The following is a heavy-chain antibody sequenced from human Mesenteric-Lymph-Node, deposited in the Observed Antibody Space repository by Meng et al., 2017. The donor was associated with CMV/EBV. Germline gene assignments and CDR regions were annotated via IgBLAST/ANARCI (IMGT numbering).Heavy chain of an antibody. V-gene: IGHV3-49*04. J-gene: IGHJ6*02. CDR3: TRERFLEWLLTYYYYYGMDV. D-gene: IGHD3-3*01. CDR1: GFAFSGHA. Sequence: GESLKISCAASGFAFSGHAMHWVRQAPGKGLEWVGFIRSKAYGGTTEYAASVKGRFTISRDDPKSIAYLQMNSLKTEDTAVYYCTRERFLEWLLTYYYYYGMDVWGQGTTVTVSS. CDR2: IRSKAYGGTT.